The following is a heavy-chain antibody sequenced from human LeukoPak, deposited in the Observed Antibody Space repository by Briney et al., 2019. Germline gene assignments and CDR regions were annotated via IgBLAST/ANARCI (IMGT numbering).Heavy chain of an antibody. CDR1: GFTFSSYA. D-gene: IGHD6-13*01. V-gene: IGHV3-23*01. J-gene: IGHJ4*02. CDR2: ISGSGGST. Sequence: GGSLRLSCAASGFTFSSYAMSWVRQAPGKGLEWVSAISGSGGSTYYADSVKGRYTISRDNSKNTLYLQMNSLRAEDTAVYYCAKGVAAAGIFDYWGQGTLVTVSS. CDR3: AKGVAAAGIFDY.